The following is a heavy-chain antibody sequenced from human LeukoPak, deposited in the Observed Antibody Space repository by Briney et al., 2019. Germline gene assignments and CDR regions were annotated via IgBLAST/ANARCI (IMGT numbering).Heavy chain of an antibody. CDR2: IYTSGST. V-gene: IGHV4-4*07. J-gene: IGHJ4*02. CDR3: ARNIRLGIAAAGTAYFDY. D-gene: IGHD6-13*01. Sequence: SETLSLTCTVSGGSISSYYWSWIRQPAGKGLDWIGRIYTSGSTNYNPSLKSRVTMSVDTSKNQFSLKLSSVTAADTAVYYCARNIRLGIAAAGTAYFDYWGQGTLVTVSS. CDR1: GGSISSYY.